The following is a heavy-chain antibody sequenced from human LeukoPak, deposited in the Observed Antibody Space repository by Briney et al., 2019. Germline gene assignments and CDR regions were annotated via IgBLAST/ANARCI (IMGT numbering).Heavy chain of an antibody. Sequence: PGGSLRLSCAASEFTFSRYWMSWVRQAPGKGLEWVANIKQDGSEKYYVDSVKGRFTISRDNAKNSLYLQMNSLRAEDTAVYYCARIPWAEGNSFDYWGQGTLDTVSS. CDR1: EFTFSRYW. CDR3: ARIPWAEGNSFDY. J-gene: IGHJ4*02. D-gene: IGHD3-16*01. V-gene: IGHV3-7*01. CDR2: IKQDGSEK.